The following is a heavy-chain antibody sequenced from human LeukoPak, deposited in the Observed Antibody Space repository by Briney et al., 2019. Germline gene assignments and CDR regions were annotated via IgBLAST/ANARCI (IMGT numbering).Heavy chain of an antibody. CDR3: AKGGVGLDTAMVPSFN. D-gene: IGHD5-18*01. V-gene: IGHV3-23*01. J-gene: IGHJ4*02. Sequence: RAGGSLRLSCAASGFTFSSYAMSWVRQAPGKGLEWVSAISGSGGSTYYADSVKGRFTISRDNSKNTLYLQMNSLRAEDTAVYYCAKGGVGLDTAMVPSFNWGQGTLVTVSS. CDR1: GFTFSSYA. CDR2: ISGSGGST.